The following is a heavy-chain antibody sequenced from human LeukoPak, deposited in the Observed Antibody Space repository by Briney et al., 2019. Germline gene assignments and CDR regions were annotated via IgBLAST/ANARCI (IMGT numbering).Heavy chain of an antibody. D-gene: IGHD3-3*01. CDR2: IYPDVSDT. J-gene: IGHJ4*02. Sequence: GESLKISCKGLGYSFSSYSIGWVRQMPGKGLEWMGIIYPDVSDTRYSPSFQGQVTISSDKSFSTAYLQWSSLKASDTAMYYCARQYYDFWSGYPRQTYYFDYWGQSTLVTLSS. V-gene: IGHV5-51*01. CDR3: ARQYYDFWSGYPRQTYYFDY. CDR1: GYSFSSYS.